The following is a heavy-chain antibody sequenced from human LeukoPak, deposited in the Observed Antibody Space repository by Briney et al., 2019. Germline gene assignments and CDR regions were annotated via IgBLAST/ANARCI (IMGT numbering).Heavy chain of an antibody. V-gene: IGHV3-49*04. CDR2: IRSKAYGGTT. J-gene: IGHJ4*02. Sequence: PGGSLRLSCAASGFTVSSDYMSWVRQAPGKGLEWVGFIRSKAYGGTTEYAASVKGRFTISRDDSKSIAYLQMNSLKTEDTAVYYCTSYPTVTTALPGYWGQGTLVTVSS. D-gene: IGHD4-17*01. CDR1: GFTVSSDY. CDR3: TSYPTVTTALPGY.